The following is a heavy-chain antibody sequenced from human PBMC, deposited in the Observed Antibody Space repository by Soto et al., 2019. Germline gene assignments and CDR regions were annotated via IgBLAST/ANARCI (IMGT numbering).Heavy chain of an antibody. V-gene: IGHV1-18*01. CDR2: ISAQNGNT. D-gene: IGHD1-1*01. CDR1: GYAFTTYG. J-gene: IGHJ4*02. CDR3: ARGRYGDY. Sequence: QVHLVQSGAEVKKPGASVKVSGKGSGYAFTTYGITWVRQAPGQGLEWMGWISAQNGNTNYAQKLQGRVTVTRDTSTSTAYMELRSLRSDDTAVYYCARGRYGDYWGQGALVTVSS.